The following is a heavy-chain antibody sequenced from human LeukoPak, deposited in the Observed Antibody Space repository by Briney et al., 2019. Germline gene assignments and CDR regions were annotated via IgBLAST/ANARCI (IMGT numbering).Heavy chain of an antibody. V-gene: IGHV3-30-3*01. CDR1: GFTFSSHA. CDR3: ASASSSYCGDDCHSVYRSMDF. J-gene: IGHJ6*03. D-gene: IGHD2-21*01. Sequence: PGGSLRLSCAASGFTFSSHAMHWVRQAPGKGLEWVAVISYDGSNKYYADSVKGRFTISRDNSKSTLYLQMNGLRAEDTAVYYCASASSSYCGDDCHSVYRSMDFWGKGTTVTVSS. CDR2: ISYDGSNK.